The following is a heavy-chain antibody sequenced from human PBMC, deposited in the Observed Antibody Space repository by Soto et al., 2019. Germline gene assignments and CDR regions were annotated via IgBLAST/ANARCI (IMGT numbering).Heavy chain of an antibody. CDR3: ERSPLGSSWSGWFDP. V-gene: IGHV1-2*04. D-gene: IGHD6-13*01. Sequence: GLEWMGWINPNSGGTNYAQKFQGWVTMTRDTSISTAYMELSRLRSDDTAVYYCERSPLGSSWSGWFDPWGQGTLVTVSS. CDR2: INPNSGGT. J-gene: IGHJ5*02.